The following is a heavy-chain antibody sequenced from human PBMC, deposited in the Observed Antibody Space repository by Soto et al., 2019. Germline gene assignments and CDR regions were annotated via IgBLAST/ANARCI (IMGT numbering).Heavy chain of an antibody. CDR3: ARDRWRGAVSYGMDV. CDR1: GGSVSSGSYY. CDR2: IYYSGST. J-gene: IGHJ6*02. D-gene: IGHD2-15*01. Sequence: SETLSLTCTVSGGSVSSGSYYWSWIRQPPGKGLEWIGYIYYSGSTNYNPSLKSRVTISVDTSKNQFSLKLGSVTAADTAVYYCARDRWRGAVSYGMDVGGQGTRVTVPS. V-gene: IGHV4-61*01.